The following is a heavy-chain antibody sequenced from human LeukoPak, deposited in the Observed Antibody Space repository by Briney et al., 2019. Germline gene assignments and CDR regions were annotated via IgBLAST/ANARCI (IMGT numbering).Heavy chain of an antibody. Sequence: GGSLRLSCAASGFTFSTYAMHWVRQAPGKGLEWVAVISYDGSNKYYADSVKGRFTISRDNSKNTLYLQMNTLRAEDTAVYYCAKDVSWNWFDPWGQGALVTVSS. CDR2: ISYDGSNK. CDR3: AKDVSWNWFDP. CDR1: GFTFSTYA. V-gene: IGHV3-30*18. J-gene: IGHJ5*02.